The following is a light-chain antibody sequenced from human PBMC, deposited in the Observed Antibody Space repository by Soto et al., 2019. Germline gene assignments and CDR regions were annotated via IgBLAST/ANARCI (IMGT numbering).Light chain of an antibody. CDR3: QQRSNWPVT. J-gene: IGKJ1*01. V-gene: IGKV3-11*01. CDR1: QSVSTY. CDR2: DAS. Sequence: EIVLTQSPATLSLSPGERATLSCRASQSVSTYLAWYQQKPGQAPRLLIYDASSRATGIPARFSGSGSGTEFTHTISSLEPEDFALYYCQQRSNWPVTFGQGTRVEIK.